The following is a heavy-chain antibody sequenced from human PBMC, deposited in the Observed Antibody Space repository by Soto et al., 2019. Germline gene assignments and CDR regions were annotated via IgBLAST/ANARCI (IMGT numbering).Heavy chain of an antibody. CDR1: GFTFTSSA. D-gene: IGHD3-16*02. CDR3: AADFVDDYVWGSYRYFSWFDP. CDR2: IVVGSGNT. J-gene: IGHJ5*02. V-gene: IGHV1-58*01. Sequence: GASVKVSCKASGFTFTSSAVQWVRQARGQRLEWIGWIVVGSGNTNYAQKFQERVTITRDMSTSTAYMELSSLRSEDTAVYYCAADFVDDYVWGSYRYFSWFDPWGQGTLVTVSS.